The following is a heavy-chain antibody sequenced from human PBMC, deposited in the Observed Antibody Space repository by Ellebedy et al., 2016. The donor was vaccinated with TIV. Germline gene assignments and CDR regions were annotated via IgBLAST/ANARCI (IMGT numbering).Heavy chain of an antibody. Sequence: GSLRLSXTVSGDSFSSFYWSWIRQSAEKGLEWIGRIYTSGSTRYHPSLESRVTMSIDTSKRQISLKLRSVTAADTAMYYCARQPISASPSQFDPWGPGMLVTVSS. D-gene: IGHD6-19*01. V-gene: IGHV4-4*07. CDR2: IYTSGST. CDR1: GDSFSSFY. J-gene: IGHJ4*01. CDR3: ARQPISASPSQFDP.